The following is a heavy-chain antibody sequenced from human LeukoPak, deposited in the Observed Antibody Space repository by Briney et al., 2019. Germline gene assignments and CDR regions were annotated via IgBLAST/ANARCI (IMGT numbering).Heavy chain of an antibody. J-gene: IGHJ6*02. CDR2: IGTAGDT. D-gene: IGHD3-10*01. CDR1: GFTFSSYD. Sequence: PGGSLRLSCAASGFTFSSYDMHWVRQATGKGLEWVSAIGTAGDTYYPGSVKGRFTISRENAKNSLYLQMNSLRAGDTAVYYCARDGGNGSGSYVSGGMDVWGQGTTVTVSS. V-gene: IGHV3-13*01. CDR3: ARDGGNGSGSYVSGGMDV.